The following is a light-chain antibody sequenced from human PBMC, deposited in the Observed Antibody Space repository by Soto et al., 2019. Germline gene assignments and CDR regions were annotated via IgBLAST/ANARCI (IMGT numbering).Light chain of an antibody. Sequence: LQMTQSPSSLYASVGDIVTITCRAGQYIGRYLNWYQQKPGKAPKLLIYAASSLHSGVPSRFSGSGSGTDFTLTISRLQPEDFATYSCQQTYRTPLTFGGGTKVDNK. V-gene: IGKV1-39*01. CDR1: QYIGRY. J-gene: IGKJ4*01. CDR3: QQTYRTPLT. CDR2: AAS.